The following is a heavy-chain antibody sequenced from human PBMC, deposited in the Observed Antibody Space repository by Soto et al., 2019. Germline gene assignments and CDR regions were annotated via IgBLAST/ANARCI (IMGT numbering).Heavy chain of an antibody. D-gene: IGHD3-22*01. Sequence: GASVKVSCKASGFTFTSSAVQWVRQARGQRLEWIGWIVVGSGNTNYAQKFQERVTITRDMSTSTAYMELSSLRSEDTAVYYCAADPLPYYYDSSGVDYWGQGTLVTVSS. CDR3: AADPLPYYYDSSGVDY. CDR2: IVVGSGNT. J-gene: IGHJ4*02. V-gene: IGHV1-58*01. CDR1: GFTFTSSA.